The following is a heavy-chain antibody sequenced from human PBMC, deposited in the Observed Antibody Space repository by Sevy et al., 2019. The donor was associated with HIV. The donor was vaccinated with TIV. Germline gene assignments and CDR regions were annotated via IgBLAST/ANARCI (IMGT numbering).Heavy chain of an antibody. V-gene: IGHV1-2*02. CDR2: INPDSGGP. Sequence: ASVKVSCKASGYTFTGYYMHWMRQAPGQGLEWMGWINPDSGGPIYAPKFQGRVTLTRDTSISTAYIDLSRLKSDDTAVYYCVRDDRDGYFEYWGQGTLVTVSS. J-gene: IGHJ4*02. CDR3: VRDDRDGYFEY. CDR1: GYTFTGYY.